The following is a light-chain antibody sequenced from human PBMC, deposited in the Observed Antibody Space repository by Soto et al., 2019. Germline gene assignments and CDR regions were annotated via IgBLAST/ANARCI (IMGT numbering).Light chain of an antibody. Sequence: QSVLTQPASVSGSPGQSIAISCTGTSSDVGGYNYVSWYQHHPGKVPQIMIYDVSSRPSGVSDRFSGSKSGNTASLTISVLQVEDEADYYCSSYTSSNTYVIATGTKVTV. J-gene: IGLJ1*01. V-gene: IGLV2-14*03. CDR3: SSYTSSNTYV. CDR1: SSDVGGYNY. CDR2: DVS.